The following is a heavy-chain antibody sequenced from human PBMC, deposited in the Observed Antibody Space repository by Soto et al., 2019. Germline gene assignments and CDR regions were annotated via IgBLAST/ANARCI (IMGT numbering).Heavy chain of an antibody. D-gene: IGHD6-19*01. J-gene: IGHJ4*02. CDR2: TYYRSNWRH. CDR1: GDSVSSNTAA. CDR3: ARGVAGSGFDL. V-gene: IGHV6-1*01. Sequence: SQTLSLTCAISGDSVSSNTAAWNWIRPSPSRGLAWLGRTYYRSNWRHDYAVSVKSRITVNPDTSKNHFSLQLNSVTPDDTAVYDCARGVAGSGFDLWGQGTLVTVSS.